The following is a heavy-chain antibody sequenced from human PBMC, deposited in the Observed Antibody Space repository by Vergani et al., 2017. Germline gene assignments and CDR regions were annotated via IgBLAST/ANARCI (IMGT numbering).Heavy chain of an antibody. CDR3: ARSRPYCTSGSCPAI. Sequence: QVKLQESGPGLLKPSQTLSLTCTVSGGSISSGGYYWSWIRQHPGKGLEWIGYIYYSGSTYYNPSLKSRVTISVDTSKNQFSLKLSSVTAADTAVYYCARSRPYCTSGSCPAIWGQGTLVTVSS. V-gene: IGHV4-31*03. CDR2: IYYSGST. J-gene: IGHJ4*02. D-gene: IGHD2-15*01. CDR1: GGSISSGGYY.